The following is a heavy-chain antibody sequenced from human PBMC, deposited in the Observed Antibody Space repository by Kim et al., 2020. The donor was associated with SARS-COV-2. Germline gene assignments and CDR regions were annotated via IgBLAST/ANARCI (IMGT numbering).Heavy chain of an antibody. D-gene: IGHD7-27*01. CDR1: GGSISSYY. CDR2: IYYSGST. J-gene: IGHJ4*02. V-gene: IGHV4-59*01. CDR3: ARGDDWGTKLDY. Sequence: SETLSLTCTVSGGSISSYYWSWIRQPPGKGLEWIGYIYYSGSTNYNPSLKSRVTISVDTSKNQFSLKLSSVTAADTAVYYCARGDDWGTKLDYWGQGTLVTVSS.